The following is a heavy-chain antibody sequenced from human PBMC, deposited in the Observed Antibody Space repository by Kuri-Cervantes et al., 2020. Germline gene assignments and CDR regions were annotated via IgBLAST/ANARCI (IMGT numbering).Heavy chain of an antibody. CDR1: GFTFDDYA. V-gene: IGHV3-9*01. CDR3: AKDNSGYSSGWYPH. D-gene: IGHD6-19*01. CDR2: ISWNSGSI. J-gene: IGHJ3*01. Sequence: SLKISCAASGFTFDDYAMHWVRQAPGKGLEWVSGISWNSGSIGYADSVKGRFTISRDNAKNSLYLQMNSLRAEDTALYYCAKDNSGYSSGWYPHWGQGTMVTDSS.